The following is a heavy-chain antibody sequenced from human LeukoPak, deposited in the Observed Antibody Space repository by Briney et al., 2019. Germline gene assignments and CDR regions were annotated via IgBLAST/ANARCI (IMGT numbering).Heavy chain of an antibody. J-gene: IGHJ4*02. Sequence: SETLSLICTVSGDSFSSNNYWTWVRQPPGKGLEWIGEIYRSGATNYNPSLRGRVTVSLDKSKNQFSLRLNSVTAADTAIYYCARNAGYSDLNYWGQGVLVTVSS. D-gene: IGHD3-22*01. CDR1: GDSFSSNNY. V-gene: IGHV4-4*02. CDR2: IYRSGAT. CDR3: ARNAGYSDLNY.